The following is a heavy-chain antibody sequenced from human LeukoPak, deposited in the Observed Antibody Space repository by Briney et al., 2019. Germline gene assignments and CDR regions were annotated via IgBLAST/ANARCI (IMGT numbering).Heavy chain of an antibody. D-gene: IGHD3-22*01. Sequence: PGGSLRLSCAASGFTFSSYGMSWVRQAPGKGLEWVSAISGSGGSTYYADSVKGRFTNSRDNSKNTLYLQMNSLRAEDTAVYYCAKDRVSHYYDSSGSWGQGTLVTVS. V-gene: IGHV3-23*01. CDR3: AKDRVSHYYDSSGS. CDR2: ISGSGGST. CDR1: GFTFSSYG. J-gene: IGHJ5*02.